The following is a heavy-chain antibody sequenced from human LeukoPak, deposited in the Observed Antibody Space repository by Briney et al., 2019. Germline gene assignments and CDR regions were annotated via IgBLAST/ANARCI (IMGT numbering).Heavy chain of an antibody. J-gene: IGHJ4*02. Sequence: SVKVSCKASGGTFSSYAISWVRQAPGQGLEWMGGIIPIFGTANYAQKFQGRVTITTDESTSTAYMELSSLRSEDTAVYYCARESLSIAAAGTFDYWGQGTLVTVSS. V-gene: IGHV1-69*05. CDR2: IIPIFGTA. CDR1: GGTFSSYA. D-gene: IGHD6-13*01. CDR3: ARESLSIAAAGTFDY.